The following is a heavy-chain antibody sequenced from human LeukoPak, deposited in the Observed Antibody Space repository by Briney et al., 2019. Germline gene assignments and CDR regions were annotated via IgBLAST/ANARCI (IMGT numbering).Heavy chain of an antibody. Sequence: SETLSLTCAVYGGSFSGYYWSWIRQPPGKGLEWIGEINHSGSTNYNPSLKSRVTISVDTSKNQFSLKLSSVTAADTAVYYCARGRITMIVVVTLYYYYYYMDVWGKGTTVTVSS. CDR1: GGSFSGYY. D-gene: IGHD3-22*01. J-gene: IGHJ6*03. V-gene: IGHV4-34*01. CDR3: ARGRITMIVVVTLYYYYYYMDV. CDR2: INHSGST.